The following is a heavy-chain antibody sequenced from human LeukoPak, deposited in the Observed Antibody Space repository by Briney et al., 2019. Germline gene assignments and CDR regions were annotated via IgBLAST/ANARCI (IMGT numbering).Heavy chain of an antibody. D-gene: IGHD3-22*01. CDR3: ARDYYDSSGSSWFDP. Sequence: GGSLRLSCAASGFTFSRYSMNWVSEAPGKGLEWVLSISSRSSFMYYADSVKGRFTIYRDNAKNSLYLQMNSLRAKDTALYYCARDYYDSSGSSWFDPWGQGTLVTVSS. CDR2: ISSRSSFM. J-gene: IGHJ5*02. V-gene: IGHV3-21*01. CDR1: GFTFSRYS.